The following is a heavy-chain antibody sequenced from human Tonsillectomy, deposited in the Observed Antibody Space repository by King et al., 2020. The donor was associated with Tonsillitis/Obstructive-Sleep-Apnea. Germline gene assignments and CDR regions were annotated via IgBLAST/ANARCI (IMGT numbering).Heavy chain of an antibody. CDR1: GFTFSSYS. CDR3: ARDGSTESYYYYYMDV. J-gene: IGHJ6*03. CDR2: ISSSSSYI. D-gene: IGHD5/OR15-5a*01. V-gene: IGHV3-21*01. Sequence: VQLVESGGGLVKPGGSLRLSCAASGFTFSSYSMNWVRQAPGKGLEWVSSISSSSSYIYYADSVKGRFTISRDNAKNSLYLQMNSLRAEDTAVYYCARDGSTESYYYYYMDVWGKGTTVTVSS.